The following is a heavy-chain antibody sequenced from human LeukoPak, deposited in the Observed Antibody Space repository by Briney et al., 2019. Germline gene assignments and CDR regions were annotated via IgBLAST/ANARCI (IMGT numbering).Heavy chain of an antibody. V-gene: IGHV4-4*07. Sequence: PSETLSLTCTVSGGSISSYYWSWIRQPSGKGLEWIGRNYTSGSTNYNPSRESRVTISVDTSKNQFALKLSSVTAADTAVYYCARAGMEYSYGYDYWGQGTLVTVSS. CDR3: ARAGMEYSYGYDY. CDR1: GGSISSYY. CDR2: NYTSGST. J-gene: IGHJ4*02. D-gene: IGHD5-18*01.